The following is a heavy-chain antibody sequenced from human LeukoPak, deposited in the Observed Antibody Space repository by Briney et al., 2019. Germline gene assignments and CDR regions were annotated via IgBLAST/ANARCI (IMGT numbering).Heavy chain of an antibody. CDR3: ARLSGRDYYFDY. J-gene: IGHJ4*02. D-gene: IGHD4/OR15-4a*01. CDR2: MFTTGTI. CDR1: GGSVNSGSYF. Sequence: SETLSLTCTVSGGSVNSGSYFWSWIRQPAGKGLEWIGRMFTTGTINYNPSLKSRVTISLDTSKNQFSLKLSSVTAADTAVYYCARLSGRDYYFDYWGQGTLVTVSS. V-gene: IGHV4-61*02.